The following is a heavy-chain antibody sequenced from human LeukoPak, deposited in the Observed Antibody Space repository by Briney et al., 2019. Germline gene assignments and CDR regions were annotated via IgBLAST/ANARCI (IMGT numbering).Heavy chain of an antibody. CDR3: ARDPRANGDSWFDY. Sequence: ASVKVSCKASGYTFTSYGISWVRQAPGQGLEWMGWISAYNGNTNYAQKLQGRVTMTTDTSTSTAYMELRSLRSDDTAVYYCARDPRANGDSWFDYWGQGTLVTVSS. CDR2: ISAYNGNT. J-gene: IGHJ4*02. CDR1: GYTFTSYG. V-gene: IGHV1-18*04. D-gene: IGHD4-17*01.